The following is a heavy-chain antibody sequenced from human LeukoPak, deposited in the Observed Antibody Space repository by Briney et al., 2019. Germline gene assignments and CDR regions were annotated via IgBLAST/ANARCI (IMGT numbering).Heavy chain of an antibody. CDR2: IYWDDDK. D-gene: IGHD6-13*01. Sequence: TLSLTCTVSGGSISSYYWSWIRQPPGKALEWLAFIYWDDDKRYSPSLKSRLTITKDTSKNQVVLTMTNMDPVDTATYYCAHRPRPIGYSSPTTWFDPWGQGTLVTVSS. J-gene: IGHJ5*02. V-gene: IGHV2-5*08. CDR1: GGSISSYYW. CDR3: AHRPRPIGYSSPTTWFDP.